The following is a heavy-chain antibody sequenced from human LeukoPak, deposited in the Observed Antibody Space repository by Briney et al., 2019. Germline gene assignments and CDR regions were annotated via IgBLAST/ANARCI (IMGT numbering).Heavy chain of an antibody. CDR2: IYYSGST. J-gene: IGHJ4*02. CDR3: ARGAWLAADFDY. CDR1: GGSISSGDYY. Sequence: PSQTLSLTCTVSGGSISSGDYYWSWIRQPPGKGLEWIGYIYYSGSTYYNPSLKSRVTISVDTSKNQFSLKLSSVTAADTAVYYCARGAWLAADFDYWGQGTLVTVSS. V-gene: IGHV4-30-4*08. D-gene: IGHD6-19*01.